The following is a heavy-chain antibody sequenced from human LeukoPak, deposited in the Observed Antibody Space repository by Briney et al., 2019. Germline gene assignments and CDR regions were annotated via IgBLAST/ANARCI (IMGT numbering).Heavy chain of an antibody. CDR2: ICYSGST. V-gene: IGHV4-30-4*08. CDR3: AGPARYFGPMDG. CDR1: GGSISSGDYC. J-gene: IGHJ6*04. Sequence: SETLSLTCTVSGGSISSGDYCWSWLRQPPGKGSEGFVYICYSGSTYHNPSLKSRVTISVDTSKNQFSLKLSSVTAADTAVYYCAGPARYFGPMDGWGKGSTVTVPS. D-gene: IGHD3-9*01.